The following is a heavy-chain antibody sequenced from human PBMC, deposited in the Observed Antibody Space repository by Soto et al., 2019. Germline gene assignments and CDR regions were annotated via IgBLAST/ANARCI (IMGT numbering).Heavy chain of an antibody. J-gene: IGHJ4*02. V-gene: IGHV1-2*04. Sequence: ASVKVSCKASGYTFTGYYMHWVRQAPGQGLEWMGWINPNSGGTNYAQKFQGWVTMTRATSISTAYMELSRLRSDDTAVYYCAREDSSGWQSFDYWGQGTLVTVSS. D-gene: IGHD6-19*01. CDR1: GYTFTGYY. CDR3: AREDSSGWQSFDY. CDR2: INPNSGGT.